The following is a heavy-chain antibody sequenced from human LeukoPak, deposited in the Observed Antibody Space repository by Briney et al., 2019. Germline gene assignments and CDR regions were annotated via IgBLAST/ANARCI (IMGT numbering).Heavy chain of an antibody. CDR1: SGSISSYY. J-gene: IGHJ4*02. D-gene: IGHD2-2*01. CDR2: IYYSGST. CDR3: ARDQKYVGCLDF. Sequence: SETLSLTCTVSSGSISSYYWSWIRQPPGKGLEWIGSIYYSGSTYSNPSLKSRVTISVDTSKNQFYLKLSSVTAADTAVYYCARDQKYVGCLDFWGQGTLVTVSS. V-gene: IGHV4-59*12.